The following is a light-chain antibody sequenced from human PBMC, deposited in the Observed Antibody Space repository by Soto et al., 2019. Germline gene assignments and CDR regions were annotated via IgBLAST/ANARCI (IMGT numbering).Light chain of an antibody. CDR1: SSDVGGYNY. CDR2: EVS. CDR3: NSYTSKSTGV. Sequence: QSALTQPASVSWSPVQSITISCTGTSSDVGGYNYVSWYQQHPGKAPKLIIYEVSNRPSGVSNRFSGSKSGNTASLTISGLQAEDEADYYCNSYTSKSTGVFGTGTKVTVL. J-gene: IGLJ1*01. V-gene: IGLV2-14*01.